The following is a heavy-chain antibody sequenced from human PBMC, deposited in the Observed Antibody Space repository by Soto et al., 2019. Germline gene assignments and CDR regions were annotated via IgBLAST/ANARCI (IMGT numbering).Heavy chain of an antibody. V-gene: IGHV5-51*01. J-gene: IGHJ6*02. CDR1: GYSFTSYW. CDR2: IYPGDSDT. Sequence: GKSLKISCKGSGYSFTSYWIGWVRQMPGKGLEWMGIIYPGDSDTRYSPSFQGQVTISADKSISTAYLQWSSLKASDTAMYYCARWGAYDFWSGYYTNYYYGMDVWGQGTTVTVSS. CDR3: ARWGAYDFWSGYYTNYYYGMDV. D-gene: IGHD3-3*01.